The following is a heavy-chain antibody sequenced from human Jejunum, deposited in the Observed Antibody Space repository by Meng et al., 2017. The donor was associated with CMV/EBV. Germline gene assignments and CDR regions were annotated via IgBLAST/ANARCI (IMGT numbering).Heavy chain of an antibody. V-gene: IGHV1-8*01. CDR3: ARTVANSGWFDP. CDR1: GYTFTNYD. Sequence: ASGYTFTNYDINWVRQAPGQGLEWMGWMIPNSGDTGYSQKFQGRVTLTRDISISIAYMELSSLTAEDTAVYYCARTVANSGWFDPWGQGTLVTVSS. CDR2: MIPNSGDT. J-gene: IGHJ5*02. D-gene: IGHD1-26*01.